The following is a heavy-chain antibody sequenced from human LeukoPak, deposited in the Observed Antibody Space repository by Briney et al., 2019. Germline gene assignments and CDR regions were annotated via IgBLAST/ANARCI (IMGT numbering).Heavy chain of an antibody. V-gene: IGHV4-59*01. J-gene: IGHJ6*03. CDR2: IYYSGST. Sequence: SETLSLTCTVSGGSISSYYWSWIRQPPGKGLGWIGYIYYSGSTNYNPSLKSRVTISVDTSKNQFSLMLSSVTAADTAVYHCAGRNYDFWNDYYYMDVWGKGTTVTVSS. D-gene: IGHD3-3*01. CDR3: AGRNYDFWNDYYYMDV. CDR1: GGSISSYY.